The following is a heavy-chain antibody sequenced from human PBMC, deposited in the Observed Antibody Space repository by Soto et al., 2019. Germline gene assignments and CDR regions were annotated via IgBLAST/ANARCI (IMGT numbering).Heavy chain of an antibody. V-gene: IGHV1-69*01. D-gene: IGHD6-13*01. CDR2: IIPIFGTA. CDR3: ARASGIAAAGDYYYGMDV. J-gene: IGHJ6*02. Sequence: QVQLVQSGAEVKKPGSSVKVSCKASGGTFSSYAISWVRQAPGQGLEWMGGIIPIFGTANYAQKFQGRVTITADESTSTAYLELSSLRTEDTAVYYRARASGIAAAGDYYYGMDVWGQGTTVTVSS. CDR1: GGTFSSYA.